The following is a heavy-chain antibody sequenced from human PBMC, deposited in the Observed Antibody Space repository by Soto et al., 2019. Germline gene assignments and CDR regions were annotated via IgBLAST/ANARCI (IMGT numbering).Heavy chain of an antibody. D-gene: IGHD6-19*01. CDR3: AHNLLAGTSWFDP. V-gene: IGHV2-5*02. CDR1: GFSLSTSGVG. Sequence: QITLKESGPTLVKPTQTLTLTCTFSGFSLSTSGVGVVWIRQPPGKALEWLGIIYWDDDKRYSPSLKSRLTIPKDADKNQVVLKITNMDPVDTGTYYCAHNLLAGTSWFDPWCKGTLLTASS. J-gene: IGHJ5*02. CDR2: IYWDDDK.